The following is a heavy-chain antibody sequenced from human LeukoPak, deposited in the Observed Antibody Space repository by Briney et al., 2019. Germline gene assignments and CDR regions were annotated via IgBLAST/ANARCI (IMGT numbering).Heavy chain of an antibody. CDR2: INPNSGGT. V-gene: IGHV1-2*02. Sequence: GASVKVSCKASGYTFTGYYMHWVRQAPGQGLEWMGGINPNSGGTNYAQKFQGRVTMTRDTSISTAYMELSRLRSDDTAVYYCARGSGSYRGNNWFDPWGQGTLVTVSS. CDR3: ARGSGSYRGNNWFDP. J-gene: IGHJ5*02. CDR1: GYTFTGYY. D-gene: IGHD3-10*01.